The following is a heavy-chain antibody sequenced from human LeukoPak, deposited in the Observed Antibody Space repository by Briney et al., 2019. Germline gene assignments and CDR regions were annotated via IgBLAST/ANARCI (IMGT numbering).Heavy chain of an antibody. CDR1: GFTFSSYT. CDR3: ARAGELWFGDY. Sequence: GGSLRLSCAASGFTFSSYTMNWVRQAPGKGLEWVSSISSSSSYIYYADSVKGRFTISRDNAKNSLYLQMNSLRAEDTAVYYCARAGELWFGDYWGQGTLVTVSS. D-gene: IGHD3-10*01. CDR2: ISSSSSYI. V-gene: IGHV3-21*01. J-gene: IGHJ4*02.